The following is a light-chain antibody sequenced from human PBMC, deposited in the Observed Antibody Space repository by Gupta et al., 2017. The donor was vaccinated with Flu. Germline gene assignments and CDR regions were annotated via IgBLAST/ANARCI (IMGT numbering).Light chain of an antibody. CDR1: SGHTNYA. CDR3: QTWATGIQV. Sequence: QPVLLHSPSASASLGASIKLTCTLSSGHTNYAIAWHQQRPEKGPRFLMKINGDGKQRKGDGTPDRFSGSSSGAERHLTISSLQVEDEGDYYCQTWATGIQVFGGGTRLTVL. CDR2: INGDGKQ. V-gene: IGLV4-69*01. J-gene: IGLJ3*02.